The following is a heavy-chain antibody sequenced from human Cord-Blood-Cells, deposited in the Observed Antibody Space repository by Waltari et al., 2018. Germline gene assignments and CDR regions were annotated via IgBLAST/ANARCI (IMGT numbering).Heavy chain of an antibody. D-gene: IGHD6-6*01. V-gene: IGHV3-73*02. Sequence: VQLVESGGGLVQPGGSLNLSCAASGLPFSGSAIHWVRQASGKGLEWVGRIRSKANSYATAYAASVKGRFTISRDDSKNTAYLRMNSLKTEDTAVYYCTSAAIAARDYWGQGTLVTVSS. J-gene: IGHJ4*02. CDR2: IRSKANSYAT. CDR1: GLPFSGSA. CDR3: TSAAIAARDY.